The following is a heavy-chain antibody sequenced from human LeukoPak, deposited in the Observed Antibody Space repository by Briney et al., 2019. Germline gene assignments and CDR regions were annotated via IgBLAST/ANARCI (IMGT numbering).Heavy chain of an antibody. Sequence: PEGSLRLSCAASGFTFSSYAMHWVRQAPGKGLEWVAVISYDGSNKYYADSVKGRFTISRDNSKNTLYLQMNSLRAEDTAVYYCAYCSSTSCRRSQYYYYYGMDVWGQGTTVTVSS. J-gene: IGHJ6*02. V-gene: IGHV3-30-3*01. CDR2: ISYDGSNK. D-gene: IGHD2-2*01. CDR1: GFTFSSYA. CDR3: AYCSSTSCRRSQYYYYYGMDV.